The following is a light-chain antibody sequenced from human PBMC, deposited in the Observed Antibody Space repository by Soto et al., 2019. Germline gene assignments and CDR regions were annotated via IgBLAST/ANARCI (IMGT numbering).Light chain of an antibody. CDR3: QQTYSNPRT. V-gene: IGKV1-39*01. Sequence: DIQMTQSPSSLSASVGDRVTITCRASQSIRTYLNWYQQKPGKAPKFLIYAASTLQSGVPSRFSGGGSGTDFTLTISSLQPEDFATYYCQQTYSNPRTFGQGTKVESK. CDR1: QSIRTY. J-gene: IGKJ1*01. CDR2: AAS.